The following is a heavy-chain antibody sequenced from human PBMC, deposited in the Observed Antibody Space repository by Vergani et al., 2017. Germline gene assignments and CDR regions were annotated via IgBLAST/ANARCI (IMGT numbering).Heavy chain of an antibody. CDR2: IQFDGSNQ. Sequence: QVQLVESGGGVVQRGGSLRLSCATSVFTLSNYDMQWILQGPGKGLEFVAFIQFDGSNQYYADSVKGRFTLSRGFSKNTLYLKMNSLRTDDTATYYCAKHFRGWGIDYWGQGTQVIVSS. CDR1: VFTLSNYD. J-gene: IGHJ4*02. D-gene: IGHD3-16*01. CDR3: AKHFRGWGIDY. V-gene: IGHV3-30*02.